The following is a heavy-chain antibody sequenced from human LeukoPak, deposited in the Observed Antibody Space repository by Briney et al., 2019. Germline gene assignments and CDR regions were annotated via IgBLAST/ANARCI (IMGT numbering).Heavy chain of an antibody. CDR1: GGSFSGYY. CDR2: INHSGST. CDR3: ACTPLYSNYFDY. J-gene: IGHJ4*02. V-gene: IGHV4-34*01. D-gene: IGHD4-11*01. Sequence: SETLSLTCAVYGGSFSGYYWSWIRQPPGKGLEWIGEINHSGSTNYNPSLKSRVTISVDTSKNQFSLKLSSVTAADTAVYYCACTPLYSNYFDYWGQGTLVTVSS.